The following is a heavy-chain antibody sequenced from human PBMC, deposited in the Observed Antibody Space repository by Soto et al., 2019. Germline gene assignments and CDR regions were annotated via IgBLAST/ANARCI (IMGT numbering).Heavy chain of an antibody. CDR3: ARGGGVGVAGSAAFDM. J-gene: IGHJ3*02. CDR2: INPATGAA. Sequence: QLHLVQSGAVVKKPGASVTVSCSASGYPVTAYYMHWVRQAPGRGLEWMGGINPATGAAKYTQTFRGRVTMARETSTSTVFMELGGLTSEDTAVFYCARGGGVGVAGSAAFDMWGQGTLVTVSS. V-gene: IGHV1-2*02. CDR1: GYPVTAYY. D-gene: IGHD3-3*01.